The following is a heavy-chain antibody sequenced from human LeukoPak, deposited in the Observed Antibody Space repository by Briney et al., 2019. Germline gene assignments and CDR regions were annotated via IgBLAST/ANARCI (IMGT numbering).Heavy chain of an antibody. J-gene: IGHJ4*02. V-gene: IGHV3-23*01. CDR1: GFTFSTYG. CDR2: ISGSGGST. D-gene: IGHD3-22*01. CDR3: AKTTGPMIVVDCYFDY. Sequence: GGSLRLSCVASGFTFSTYGMSWVRQAPGKGLEWVSAISGSGGSTYYADSVKGRFTISRDNSKNTLYLQMNSLRAEDTAVYYCAKTTGPMIVVDCYFDYWGQGTLVTVSS.